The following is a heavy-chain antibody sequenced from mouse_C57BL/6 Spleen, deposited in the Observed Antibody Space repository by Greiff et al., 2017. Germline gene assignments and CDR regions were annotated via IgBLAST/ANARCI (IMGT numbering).Heavy chain of an antibody. D-gene: IGHD1-1*01. CDR1: GYAFSSYW. CDR2: IYPGDGDT. Sequence: QVQLQQSGAELVKPGASVKISCKASGYAFSSYWMNWVKQRPGKGLEWIGQIYPGDGDTNYTGKFKGKATLTADKSSSTAYMQLSSLTSEDSAVYFCARYITAVPYFDCWGQGTTLTVSS. V-gene: IGHV1-80*01. CDR3: ARYITAVPYFDC. J-gene: IGHJ2*01.